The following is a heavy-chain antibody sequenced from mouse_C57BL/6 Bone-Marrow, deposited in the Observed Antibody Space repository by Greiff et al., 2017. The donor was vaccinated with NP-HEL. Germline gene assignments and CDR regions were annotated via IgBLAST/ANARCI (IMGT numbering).Heavy chain of an antibody. J-gene: IGHJ3*01. CDR1: GYSFTGYY. D-gene: IGHD3-2*02. CDR2: INPSTGGT. V-gene: IGHV1-42*01. Sequence: EVQLQQSGPELVKPGASVKISCKASGYSFTGYYMNWVKQSPEKSLEWIGEINPSTGGTTYNQKFKAKATLTVAKSSSTAYMQLKSLTSEDAAVYYCAREGLRLRGGFAYWGQGTLVTVSA. CDR3: AREGLRLRGGFAY.